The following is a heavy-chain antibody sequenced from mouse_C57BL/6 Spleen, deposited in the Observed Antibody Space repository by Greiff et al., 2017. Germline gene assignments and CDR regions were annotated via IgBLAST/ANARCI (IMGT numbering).Heavy chain of an antibody. CDR1: GFSLTSYG. CDR3: ARKATHYAMDY. Sequence: VQLQQSGPGLVQPSQSLSITCTVSGFSLTSYGVHWVRQSPGKGLEWLGVIWSGGSTDYNAAFISRLSISKDNSKSQVFFKMNSLQADDTAIYYWARKATHYAMDYWGQGTSVTVSS. V-gene: IGHV2-2*01. J-gene: IGHJ4*01. CDR2: IWSGGST.